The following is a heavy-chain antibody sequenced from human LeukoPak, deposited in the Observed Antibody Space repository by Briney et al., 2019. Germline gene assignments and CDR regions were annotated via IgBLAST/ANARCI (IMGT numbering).Heavy chain of an antibody. CDR3: ARVVVRGVIIQLGLQDFDY. CDR1: GYTFPSYC. Sequence: GASVKVSCKASGYTFPSYCISWVRQAPGQGLEWMGWISAYNGHTNYAQNVQDRVTMTTDTSTSTAYMEMRSLRSDDTAVYYCARVVVRGVIIQLGLQDFDYWGQGTLVTVSS. D-gene: IGHD3-10*01. CDR2: ISAYNGHT. J-gene: IGHJ4*02. V-gene: IGHV1-18*01.